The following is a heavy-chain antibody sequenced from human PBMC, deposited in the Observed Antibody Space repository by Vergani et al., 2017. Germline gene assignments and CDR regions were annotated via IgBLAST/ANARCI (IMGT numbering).Heavy chain of an antibody. Sequence: QVHLVQSGAEVKKPGSSVKVSCKASGGSFSNSNINWVRQAPGQGLEWMGGIIPVFGIGKYAQSFQGRVTITADESTSTAYMELSSLRSEDTAVYYCARDYPPEGYDSSGYKPHFQFDYWGQGTLVTVSS. J-gene: IGHJ4*02. CDR2: IIPVFGIG. CDR1: GGSFSNSN. V-gene: IGHV1-69*12. CDR3: ARDYPPEGYDSSGYKPHFQFDY. D-gene: IGHD3-22*01.